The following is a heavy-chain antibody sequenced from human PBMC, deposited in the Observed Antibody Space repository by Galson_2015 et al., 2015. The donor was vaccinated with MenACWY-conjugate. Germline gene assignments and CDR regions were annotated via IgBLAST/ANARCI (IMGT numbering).Heavy chain of an antibody. J-gene: IGHJ6*03. V-gene: IGHV3-74*01. CDR2: VNSDGSGT. CDR1: GFSFSSYW. CDR3: ARSYVPGSDRKNYYMDV. D-gene: IGHD3-16*01. Sequence: SLSLSCAASGFSFSSYWMHWVRQAPGKGLGWVSRVNSDGSGTGHADSVKGRFTIPRDNAEYMLFLQMNSLKVEDTAVYYCARSYVPGSDRKNYYMDVWGRGTTVTVSS.